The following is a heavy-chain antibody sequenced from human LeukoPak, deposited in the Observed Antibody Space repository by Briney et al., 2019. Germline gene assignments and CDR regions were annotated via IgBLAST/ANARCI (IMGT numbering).Heavy chain of an antibody. V-gene: IGHV3-7*01. J-gene: IGHJ4*02. Sequence: GGTLRLSCAASGVTFSSYWMSWVRQAPGKGLEWVANIKQDGSEKHYVDSVKGRFTISRDNAKNSLYLQMDSLSAEDTAVYYCARDLKDYWGQGTLVTVSS. CDR3: ARDLKDY. CDR2: IKQDGSEK. CDR1: GVTFSSYW.